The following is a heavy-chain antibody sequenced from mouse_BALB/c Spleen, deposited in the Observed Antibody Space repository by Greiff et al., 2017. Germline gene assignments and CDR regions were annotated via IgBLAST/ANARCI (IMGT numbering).Heavy chain of an antibody. Sequence: VQLQQPGAELVKPGASVKLSCKASGYTFTSYWMHWVKQRPGQGLEWIGEINPSNGRTNYNEKFKSKATLTVDKSSSTAYMQLSSLTSEDSAVYYCARNGGLRRDAMDYWGQGTSVTVSS. J-gene: IGHJ4*01. V-gene: IGHV1S81*02. D-gene: IGHD2-4*01. CDR1: GYTFTSYW. CDR3: ARNGGLRRDAMDY. CDR2: INPSNGRT.